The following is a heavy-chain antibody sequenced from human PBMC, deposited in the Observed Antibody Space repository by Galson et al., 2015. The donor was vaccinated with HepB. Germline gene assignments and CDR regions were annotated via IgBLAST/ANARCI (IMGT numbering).Heavy chain of an antibody. CDR2: TSGSGGTT. Sequence: SLRLSCAASGFIFSSYAMSWVRQAPGKGLEWVSATSGSGGTTYYAGSVKGRFTISRDNSKNTLYLQMDSLRAEDTAVYYCARSKLDGIGYSSIWGQGTLVTVSS. J-gene: IGHJ4*02. V-gene: IGHV3-23*01. CDR3: ARSKLDGIGYSSI. CDR1: GFIFSSYA. D-gene: IGHD3-22*01.